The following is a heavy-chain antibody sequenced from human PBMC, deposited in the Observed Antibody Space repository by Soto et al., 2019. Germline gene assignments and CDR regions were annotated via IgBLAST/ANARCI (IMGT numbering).Heavy chain of an antibody. J-gene: IGHJ4*02. CDR2: ISGRGGVT. CDR3: AKDRQFRSYYESAGHYND. D-gene: IGHD3-22*01. CDR1: GFTFRNQD. Sequence: EVQLLETGGGLVQPGGSLRLTCVGSGFTFRNQDMRWVRQAPGKGLEWVSGISGRGGVTDYADSVKGRFTISRDNPKNTLYLQMNNLRANDTAVYYCAKDRQFRSYYESAGHYNDWGQGTLVTVSS. V-gene: IGHV3-23*01.